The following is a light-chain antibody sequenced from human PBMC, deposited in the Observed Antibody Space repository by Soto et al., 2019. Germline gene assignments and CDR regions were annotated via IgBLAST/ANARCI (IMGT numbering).Light chain of an antibody. J-gene: IGLJ2*01. V-gene: IGLV1-40*01. CDR2: GNS. CDR3: QSYDSSLSGSV. CDR1: SSNIGAGYD. Sequence: QSVLTQSPSESGAPGQRVTISCTGSSSNIGAGYDVHWYQQLPGTAPKLLIYGNSNRPSGVPDRFSGSKSGTSASLAITGLQAEDEADYYCQSYDSSLSGSVFGGGTKLTVL.